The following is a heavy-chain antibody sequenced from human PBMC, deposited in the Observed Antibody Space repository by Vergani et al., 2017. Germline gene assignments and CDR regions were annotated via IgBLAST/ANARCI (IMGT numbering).Heavy chain of an antibody. J-gene: IGHJ6*02. V-gene: IGHV1-69-2*01. Sequence: EVQLVQSGAEVKKPGATMKISCKVSGYTFTDHYMHWVKQAPGKGLEWMGLFDPEDGETIYAEKFKGRVTIAADTSTDTAHLELSSLRSEDTAVYYCATPQTVTAGDMEVWGQGTTVIVSS. CDR3: ATPQTVTAGDMEV. D-gene: IGHD2-21*02. CDR1: GYTFTDHY. CDR2: FDPEDGET.